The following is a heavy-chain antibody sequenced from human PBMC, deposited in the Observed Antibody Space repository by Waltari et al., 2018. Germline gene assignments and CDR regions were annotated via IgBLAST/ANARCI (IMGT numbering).Heavy chain of an antibody. CDR3: ARQVGDLSGIILEWLLYLDYYYGMDV. J-gene: IGHJ6*01. Sequence: QLQLQESGPGLVKPSETLSLTCTVSGGSLSSSSYYWGWIRHPPGKGLEWIGSIYYSGRTYDKPSLKSGVIMSVDTSKNQFSLKLSYVTASDTAVYYFARQVGDLSGIILEWLLYLDYYYGMDVWGQGTTVTVSS. CDR2: IYYSGRT. V-gene: IGHV4-39*07. CDR1: GGSLSSSSYY. D-gene: IGHD3-3*01.